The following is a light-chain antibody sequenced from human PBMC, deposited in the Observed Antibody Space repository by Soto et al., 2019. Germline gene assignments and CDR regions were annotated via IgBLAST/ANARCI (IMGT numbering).Light chain of an antibody. CDR3: QQYNNWPPYT. V-gene: IGKV3-15*01. J-gene: IGKJ2*01. CDR2: NAF. CDR1: QSITNN. Sequence: EIVMTQSRATLSVTPGESATLSCRASQSITNNLAWYQQRPGQPPRLLIYNAFTRATGIPARFSGSVSATEFTLTISSLQSEDFAIYYCQQYNNWPPYTFGQGTKVDIK.